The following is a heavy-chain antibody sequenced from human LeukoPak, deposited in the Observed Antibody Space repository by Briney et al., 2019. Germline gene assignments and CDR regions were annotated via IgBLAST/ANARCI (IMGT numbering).Heavy chain of an antibody. D-gene: IGHD6-6*01. Sequence: GESLKISCKGSGYSFTNSWIGWVRQMPGKGLEWMGIIYPGDSDTRYSPSFQGQVAISADKSISTAYLQWSSLKASDTAMYYCARLSAARSFDYWGQGTLVTVSS. CDR1: GYSFTNSW. J-gene: IGHJ4*02. CDR2: IYPGDSDT. CDR3: ARLSAARSFDY. V-gene: IGHV5-51*01.